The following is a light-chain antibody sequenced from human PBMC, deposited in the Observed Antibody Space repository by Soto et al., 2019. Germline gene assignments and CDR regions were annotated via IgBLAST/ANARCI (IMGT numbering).Light chain of an antibody. J-gene: IGKJ4*01. CDR3: QQRSNWPLS. CDR2: DAS. V-gene: IGKV3-11*01. CDR1: QSVSSY. Sequence: EIVLTQSPATLSLSPGERATLSCRASQSVSSYLALYQQKPGQAPRLLIYDASNRATGIPARFSGSGSGTVFTLTISCLEPEDFAVYYCQQRSNWPLSFGGGTKVEIK.